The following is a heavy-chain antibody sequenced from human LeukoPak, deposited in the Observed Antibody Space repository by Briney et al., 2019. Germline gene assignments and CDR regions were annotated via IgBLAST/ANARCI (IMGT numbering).Heavy chain of an antibody. D-gene: IGHD6-6*01. Sequence: KPGESLRLSCAASGFTFTSYSMNWVRQAPGKGLEWVSSIDYTTTYIYYADSVKGRFTISRDNAKNSLCLQMNSLRAEDTAVYYCARDPGAARPIDYWGQGTLVTVSS. V-gene: IGHV3-21*01. CDR2: IDYTTTYI. CDR3: ARDPGAARPIDY. CDR1: GFTFTSYS. J-gene: IGHJ4*02.